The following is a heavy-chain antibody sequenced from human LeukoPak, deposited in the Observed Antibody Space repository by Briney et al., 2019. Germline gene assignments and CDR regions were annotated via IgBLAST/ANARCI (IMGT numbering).Heavy chain of an antibody. Sequence: ASVKVSCKASGYTFTGYYMHWVRQAPGQGLEWMGWINPNSGGTNYAQKFQGRVTMNRDTSISTAYMELSRLRSDDTAVYYCARDSCSSTSCLSIDDYWGQGTLVTVSS. J-gene: IGHJ4*02. D-gene: IGHD2-2*01. CDR3: ARDSCSSTSCLSIDDY. V-gene: IGHV1-2*02. CDR2: INPNSGGT. CDR1: GYTFTGYY.